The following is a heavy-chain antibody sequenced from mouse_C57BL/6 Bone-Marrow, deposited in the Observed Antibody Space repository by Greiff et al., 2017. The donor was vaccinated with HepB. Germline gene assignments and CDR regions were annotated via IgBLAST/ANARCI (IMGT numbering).Heavy chain of an antibody. V-gene: IGHV1-55*01. CDR2: IYPGSGST. CDR1: GYTFTSYW. J-gene: IGHJ1*03. D-gene: IGHD1-1*01. Sequence: VKLQESGAELMKPGASVKLSCKASGYTFTSYWITWVKQRPGQGLEWIGDIYPGSGSTNYNEKFKSKATLTVDTSSSTAYMQLSSLTSEDSAVYYCAREGATVVAHWYVDVWGTGTTVTVSS. CDR3: AREGATVVAHWYVDV.